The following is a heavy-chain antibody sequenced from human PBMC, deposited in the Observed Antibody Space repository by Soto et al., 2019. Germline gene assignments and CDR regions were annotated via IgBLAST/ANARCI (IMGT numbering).Heavy chain of an antibody. V-gene: IGHV3-33*01. J-gene: IGHJ4*02. CDR1: GFTFSSYG. D-gene: IGHD3-3*01. Sequence: GGSLRLSCAASGFTFSSYGMHWGRQAPGKGLEWVAVIWYDGSNKYYADSVKGRFTISRDNSKNTLYLQMNSLRAEDTAVYYCARGGYDFWSDPDYWGQGTLVTVS. CDR3: ARGGYDFWSDPDY. CDR2: IWYDGSNK.